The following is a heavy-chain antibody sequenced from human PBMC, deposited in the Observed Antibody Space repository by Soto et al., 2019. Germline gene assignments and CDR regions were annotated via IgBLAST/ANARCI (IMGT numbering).Heavy chain of an antibody. J-gene: IGHJ4*02. Sequence: GGSLRLSCAASGFTFSSYGMHWVRQAPGKGLEWVAVIWYDGSNKYYADSVKGRFTISRDNSKNTLYLQMNSLRAEDTAVYYCARGGSYYYDSSGYYYFFDYWGQGTLVTVSS. CDR3: ARGGSYYYDSSGYYYFFDY. D-gene: IGHD3-22*01. V-gene: IGHV3-33*01. CDR2: IWYDGSNK. CDR1: GFTFSSYG.